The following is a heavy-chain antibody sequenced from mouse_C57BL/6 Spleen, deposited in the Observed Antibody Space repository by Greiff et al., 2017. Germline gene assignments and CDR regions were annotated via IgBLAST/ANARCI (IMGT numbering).Heavy chain of an antibody. CDR3: ARTDY. CDR1: GYTFTSYW. J-gene: IGHJ2*01. Sequence: QVELQQPGAELVMPGASVKLSCKASGYTFTSYWMHWVKQRPGQGLEWIGEIDPSDSYTNYNQKFKGKSTLTVDKSSSTAYMQLSSLTSEDSAVYYCARTDYWGQGTTLTVSS. V-gene: IGHV1-69*01. CDR2: IDPSDSYT.